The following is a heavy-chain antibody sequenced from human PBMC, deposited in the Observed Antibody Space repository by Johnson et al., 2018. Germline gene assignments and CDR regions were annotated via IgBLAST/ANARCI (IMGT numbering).Heavy chain of an antibody. CDR1: GFTVSRNY. CDR3: ATVSSAWYNAFDI. V-gene: IGHV3-66*01. D-gene: IGHD6-19*01. CDR2: IYSGGST. Sequence: VQLQESGGGLVQPRGSLRLSCAASGFTVSRNYMSWVRQAPGKGLEFVSVIYSGGSTYYAHSVKGRFTISRDNAKNSLYLQMNSRRADDTAVNYCATVSSAWYNAFDIWGQGTMVNVSS. J-gene: IGHJ3*02.